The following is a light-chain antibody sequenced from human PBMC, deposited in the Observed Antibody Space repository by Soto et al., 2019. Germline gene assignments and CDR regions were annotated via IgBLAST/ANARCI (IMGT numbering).Light chain of an antibody. V-gene: IGKV1-27*01. J-gene: IGKJ5*01. CDR1: PGISNF. Sequence: DIQMTQSPSSLSASVGDRVTITCRASPGISNFLAWYQQKPGKVPKLLISAASTLQSGGPSRFSGSGSGTDFTLTITSLQPEDVATYYCQKYSSVITFGQGTRLEI. CDR3: QKYSSVIT. CDR2: AAS.